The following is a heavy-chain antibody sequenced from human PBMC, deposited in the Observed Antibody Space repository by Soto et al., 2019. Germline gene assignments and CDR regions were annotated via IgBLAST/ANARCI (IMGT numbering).Heavy chain of an antibody. D-gene: IGHD2-15*01. CDR3: ARDIVVTNWFDP. CDR2: IYYSGST. J-gene: IGHJ5*02. Sequence: KPSETLSLTCTVSGGSISSGDYYWSWIRQPPGKGLEWIGYIYYSGSTYYNPSLKSRVTISVDTSKNQFSLKLSSVTAADTAVYYCARDIVVTNWFDPWGQGXLVTVSS. V-gene: IGHV4-30-4*01. CDR1: GGSISSGDYY.